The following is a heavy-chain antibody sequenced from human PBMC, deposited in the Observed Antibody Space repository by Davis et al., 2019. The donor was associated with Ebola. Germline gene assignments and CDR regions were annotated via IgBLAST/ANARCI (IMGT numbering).Heavy chain of an antibody. V-gene: IGHV4-59*12. Sequence: SETLSLTCTVSGGSISSYYWSWIRQPPGKGLEWIGYIYYSGSTNYNPSLKSRVTISVDTSKNQFSLKLSSVTAADTAIYYCATKPNSLYYFDYWGQGTPVTVSS. CDR3: ATKPNSLYYFDY. CDR1: GGSISSYY. CDR2: IYYSGST. J-gene: IGHJ4*02. D-gene: IGHD2-15*01.